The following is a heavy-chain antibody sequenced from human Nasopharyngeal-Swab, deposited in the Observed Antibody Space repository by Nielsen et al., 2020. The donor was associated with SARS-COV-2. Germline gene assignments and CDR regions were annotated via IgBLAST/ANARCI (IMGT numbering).Heavy chain of an antibody. CDR3: AKVTPSAPGVY. D-gene: IGHD1-14*01. CDR2: ISSSSSYI. J-gene: IGHJ4*02. Sequence: GESLKISCAASGFTFSSYSMNWVRQAPGKGLEWVSSISSSSSYIYYADSVKGRFTISRDNSKNTLYLQMNSLRAEDTAVYYCAKVTPSAPGVYWGQGTLATVSS. CDR1: GFTFSSYS. V-gene: IGHV3-21*04.